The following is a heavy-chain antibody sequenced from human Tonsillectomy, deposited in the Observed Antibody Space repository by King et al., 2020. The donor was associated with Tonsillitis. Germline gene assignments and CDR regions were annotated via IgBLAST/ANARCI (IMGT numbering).Heavy chain of an antibody. V-gene: IGHV3-23*04. J-gene: IGHJ4*02. CDR3: AKDFYYDTFTGSLDY. CDR1: GFTFSNYA. D-gene: IGHD3-9*01. CDR2: ISGSGGST. Sequence: VQLVESGGGLVQPGGSLRISCAASGFTFSNYAMNWVRQAPGKGLEWVSAISGSGGSTYYEDSVKGRFTISRDNSKNTLYLQMNSLTAEDTAVYYCAKDFYYDTFTGSLDYWGQGTLVTVSS.